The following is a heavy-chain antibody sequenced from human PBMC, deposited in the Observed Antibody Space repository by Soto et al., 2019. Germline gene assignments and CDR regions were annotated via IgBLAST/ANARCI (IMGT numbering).Heavy chain of an antibody. V-gene: IGHV1-2*02. D-gene: IGHD2-15*01. J-gene: IGHJ4*02. CDR3: ARDQRYCSGGSCYSIDY. CDR1: GYTFTGYY. Sequence: QVQLVQSGAEVKKPGASVKVSCKASGYTFTGYYMHWVRQAPGQGLEWMGWINPNSGGTNYAQKFQGRVTMTRDTSISTDYMELSRLRSDDTSVYYCARDQRYCSGGSCYSIDYWGQGTLVTVSS. CDR2: INPNSGGT.